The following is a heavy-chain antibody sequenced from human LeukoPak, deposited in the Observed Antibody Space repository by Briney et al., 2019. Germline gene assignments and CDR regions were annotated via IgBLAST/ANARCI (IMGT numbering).Heavy chain of an antibody. V-gene: IGHV3-7*05. CDR3: VRGSSGTAVRGISWAWFDP. CDR1: GFTFSTYW. Sequence: QPGGSLRLSCAASGFTFSTYWMTWVRQAPGKGLEWVANIKQDGSEKYYVDSVKGRFTISRDNAKNSLFLQMNSLRPEDTAVYYCVRGSSGTAVRGISWAWFDPWGQGTLVTVSS. D-gene: IGHD3-10*01. CDR2: IKQDGSEK. J-gene: IGHJ5*02.